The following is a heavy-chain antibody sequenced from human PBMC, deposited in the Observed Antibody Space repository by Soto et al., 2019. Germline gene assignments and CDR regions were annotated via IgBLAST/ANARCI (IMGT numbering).Heavy chain of an antibody. D-gene: IGHD6-13*01. CDR3: GRGPSPRAPAGGTPYYFAMDV. Sequence: ASVKVSCKASGYDFTAYDINWVRQASGQGLEWMGWMNPINGATGSARRFQGRVSMTRNTATGTAYLELTSLRSDDSAVYYCGRGPSPRAPAGGTPYYFAMDVWGQGTTVTVS. J-gene: IGHJ6*02. V-gene: IGHV1-8*02. CDR2: MNPINGAT. CDR1: GYDFTAYD.